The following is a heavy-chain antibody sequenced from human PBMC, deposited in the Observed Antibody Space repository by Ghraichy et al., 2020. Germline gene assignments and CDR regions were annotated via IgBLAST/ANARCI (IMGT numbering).Heavy chain of an antibody. CDR2: IYYSGST. Sequence: SETLSLTCTVSGGSISSSSYYWGWIRQPPGKGLEWIGSIYYSGSTYYNPSLKSRVTISVDTSKNQFSLKLSSVTAADTAVYYCARHLYYYDSSGYFLMSDAFDIWGQGTMVTVSS. CDR3: ARHLYYYDSSGYFLMSDAFDI. V-gene: IGHV4-39*01. CDR1: GGSISSSSYY. D-gene: IGHD3-22*01. J-gene: IGHJ3*02.